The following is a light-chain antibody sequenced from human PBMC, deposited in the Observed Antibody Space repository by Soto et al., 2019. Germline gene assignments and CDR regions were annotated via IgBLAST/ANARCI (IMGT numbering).Light chain of an antibody. Sequence: QSALTQPASVSGSPGQSITISCTGTSSDIGGYNYVSWYQQHPGKVPKLMIHDVSNRPSGVSNRFSGSKSGNTASLTISGLQAEDEAEYYCISYTSSSLYVFGTGTKVTVL. CDR3: ISYTSSSLYV. CDR2: DVS. CDR1: SSDIGGYNY. J-gene: IGLJ1*01. V-gene: IGLV2-14*01.